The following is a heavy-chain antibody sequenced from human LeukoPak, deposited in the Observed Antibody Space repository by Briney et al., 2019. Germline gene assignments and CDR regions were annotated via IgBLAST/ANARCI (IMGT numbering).Heavy chain of an antibody. CDR2: ISGSGVAT. J-gene: IGHJ4*02. D-gene: IGHD3-22*01. CDR1: GFTFSSYA. Sequence: GGSLRPSCAASGFTFSSYAMSWVRQAPGKGLEWVSSISGSGVATYYVDSVKGRFTISRDNSKNTLFLQMNSLRAEDTALYYCASDSSGFYYPTGYWGQGTLVTVSS. CDR3: ASDSSGFYYPTGY. V-gene: IGHV3-23*01.